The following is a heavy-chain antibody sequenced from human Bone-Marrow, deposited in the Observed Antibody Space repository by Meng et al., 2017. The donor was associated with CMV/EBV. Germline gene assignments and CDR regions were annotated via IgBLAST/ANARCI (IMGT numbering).Heavy chain of an antibody. V-gene: IGHV3-21*04. J-gene: IGHJ3*02. CDR1: GFTFSSYS. CDR3: AKHIVVVIATHDAFDI. D-gene: IGHD2-21*01. CDR2: ISSSSSYI. Sequence: GGSLRLSCAASGFTFSSYSMNWVRQAPGKGLEWVSSISSSSSYIYYADSVKGRFTISRDNAKNTLYLQMNSLRAEDTAVYYCAKHIVVVIATHDAFDIWGQGTMVTVSS.